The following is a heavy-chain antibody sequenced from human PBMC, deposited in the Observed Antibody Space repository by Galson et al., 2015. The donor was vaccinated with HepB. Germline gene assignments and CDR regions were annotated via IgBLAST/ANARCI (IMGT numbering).Heavy chain of an antibody. Sequence: SVKVSCKASGGTFSSYAISWVRQAPGQGLEWMGGIIPIFGTANYAQKFQGRVTITADESTSTAYMELSSLRSEDTAVYYCARGGYYGSGSYPFDYWGQGTLVTVSS. CDR2: IIPIFGTA. J-gene: IGHJ4*02. CDR1: GGTFSSYA. CDR3: ARGGYYGSGSYPFDY. D-gene: IGHD3-10*01. V-gene: IGHV1-69*13.